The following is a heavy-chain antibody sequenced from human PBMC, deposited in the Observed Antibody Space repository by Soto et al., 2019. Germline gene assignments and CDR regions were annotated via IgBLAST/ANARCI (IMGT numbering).Heavy chain of an antibody. V-gene: IGHV3-30-3*01. D-gene: IGHD6-13*01. Sequence: QVQLVESGGGVVQPGRSLRLSCAASGFTFSSYAMHWVRQAPGKGLEWVAVISYDGSNKYYEDSVKGRFTISRDNSKNTLDLQMNSLRAEDTAVYYCARPAYSSSWYERGSFDYWGQGTLVTVSS. CDR1: GFTFSSYA. CDR2: ISYDGSNK. J-gene: IGHJ4*02. CDR3: ARPAYSSSWYERGSFDY.